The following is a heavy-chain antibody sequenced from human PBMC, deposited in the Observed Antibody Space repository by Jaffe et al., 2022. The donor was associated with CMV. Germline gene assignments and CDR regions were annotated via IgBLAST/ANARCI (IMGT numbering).Heavy chain of an antibody. J-gene: IGHJ6*03. CDR2: INSDGSST. Sequence: EVQLVESGGGLVQPGGSLRLSCAASGFTFSSYWMHWVRQAPGKGLVWVSRINSDGSSTSYADSVKGRFTISRDNAKNTLYLQMNSLRAEDTAVYYCARGPRYYYDSSGWGYYYMDVWGKGTTVTVSS. CDR3: ARGPRYYYDSSGWGYYYMDV. D-gene: IGHD3-22*01. V-gene: IGHV3-74*01. CDR1: GFTFSSYW.